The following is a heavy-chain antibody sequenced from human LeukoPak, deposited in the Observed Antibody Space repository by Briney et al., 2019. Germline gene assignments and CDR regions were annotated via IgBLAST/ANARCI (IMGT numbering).Heavy chain of an antibody. J-gene: IGHJ5*02. Sequence: SETLSLTCTVSGGSISSSSYYWGWIRQPPGKGLEWIGSIYYSGSTYYNPSLKSRVTISVDTSKNQFSLKLSSVTAADTAVYYCARRGYSYGYGRSLRPFDPWGQGTLVTVSS. CDR3: ARRGYSYGYGRSLRPFDP. CDR2: IYYSGST. V-gene: IGHV4-39*01. CDR1: GGSISSSSYY. D-gene: IGHD5-18*01.